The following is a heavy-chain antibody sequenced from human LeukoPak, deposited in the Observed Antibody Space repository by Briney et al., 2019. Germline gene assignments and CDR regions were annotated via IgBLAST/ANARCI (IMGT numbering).Heavy chain of an antibody. CDR3: AKRLTGWQQLVAGGWFDP. CDR2: ISGSGGST. CDR1: GFTFSTYA. J-gene: IGHJ5*02. Sequence: GGSLRLSCAASGFTFSTYAMSWVRQARGKGLEWVSAISGSGGSTYYADSVKGRLTISRDNSKNTLYLQMNSLRAEDTAVYYCAKRLTGWQQLVAGGWFDPWGQGTLVTVSS. V-gene: IGHV3-23*01. D-gene: IGHD6-13*01.